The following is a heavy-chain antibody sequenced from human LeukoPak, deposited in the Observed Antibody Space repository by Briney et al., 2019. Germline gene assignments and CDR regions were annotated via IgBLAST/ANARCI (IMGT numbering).Heavy chain of an antibody. V-gene: IGHV3-21*01. Sequence: GGSLRLSCAASGFTFSSHAMNGVRQAPGKGLEWVSSVSSSGTKIFYADSVRGRFTVSRDNAGNSLSLQMDSLRVEDTAVYYCTRELLSLQQGLDYWGQGTLVTISS. CDR1: GFTFSSHA. J-gene: IGHJ4*02. CDR3: TRELLSLQQGLDY. CDR2: VSSSGTKI. D-gene: IGHD2/OR15-2a*01.